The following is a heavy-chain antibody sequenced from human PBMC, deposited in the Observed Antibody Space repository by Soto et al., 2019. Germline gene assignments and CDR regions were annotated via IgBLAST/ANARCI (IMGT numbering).Heavy chain of an antibody. CDR2: INAGNGNT. D-gene: IGHD3-22*01. V-gene: IGHV1-3*01. CDR1: GYTFTSYA. J-gene: IGHJ3*02. Sequence: ASVKVSCKASGYTFTSYAMHWVRQAPGQGLEWMGWINAGNGNTKYSQKFQGRVTITRDTSASTAYMELSSLRSEDTAVYYCVRGGIFDSSGYYYFSAFDIWGQGTMVTVSS. CDR3: VRGGIFDSSGYYYFSAFDI.